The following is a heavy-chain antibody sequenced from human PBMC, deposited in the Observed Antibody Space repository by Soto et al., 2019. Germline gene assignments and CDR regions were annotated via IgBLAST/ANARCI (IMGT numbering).Heavy chain of an antibody. CDR1: SASISSEQW. CDR2: IHHSGNT. V-gene: IGHV4-4*02. Sequence: SETLSLTCAVSSASISSEQWWSWVRQPPGKGLEWIGEIHHSGNTNSNPSLKSRVTMSVDKSKNQFSLNLNSLTAADTAVYYCARSFGWYAIDQWSQGNLVT. D-gene: IGHD6-19*01. J-gene: IGHJ4*02. CDR3: ARSFGWYAIDQ.